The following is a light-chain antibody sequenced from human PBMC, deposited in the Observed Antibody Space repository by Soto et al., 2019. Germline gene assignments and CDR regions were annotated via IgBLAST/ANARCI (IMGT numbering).Light chain of an antibody. CDR1: QGIRND. Sequence: AIQMTQSPSSLSASVGDRVTIACRASQGIRNDLVWYQQKPGKAPNLLIYAASSLQSGVPSRFSGSGSGTDFTLTISSLQPEDFATYYCRQHYNYPRTFGQGTKVEIK. V-gene: IGKV1-6*01. CDR2: AAS. CDR3: RQHYNYPRT. J-gene: IGKJ1*01.